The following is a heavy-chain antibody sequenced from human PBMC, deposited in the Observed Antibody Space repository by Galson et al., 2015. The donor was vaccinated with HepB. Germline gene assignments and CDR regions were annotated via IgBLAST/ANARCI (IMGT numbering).Heavy chain of an antibody. CDR1: GGTFSSYA. CDR3: ARETRITIFGVAKGGDYYYYGMDV. Sequence: SVKVSCKASGGTFSSYAISWVRQAPGQGLEWMGGIIPIFGTANYAQKFQGRVTITADKSTSTAYMELSSLRSEDTAVYYCARETRITIFGVAKGGDYYYYGMDVWGQGTTVTVSS. D-gene: IGHD3-3*01. J-gene: IGHJ6*02. V-gene: IGHV1-69*06. CDR2: IIPIFGTA.